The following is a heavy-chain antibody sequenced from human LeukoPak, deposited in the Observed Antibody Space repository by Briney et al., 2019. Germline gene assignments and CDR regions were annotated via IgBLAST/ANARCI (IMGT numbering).Heavy chain of an antibody. CDR1: GINFRSYG. Sequence: GFLRLSCEVSGINFRSYGMHWVRQAPGKGLEWVAFIRYDGNNEDYGDSVKGRFTISRDNSRDMLYLQMNSLRAEDTAVYYCAKDWSSLDISYSGTYFASWGQGTLVTVSS. J-gene: IGHJ4*02. CDR3: AKDWSSLDISYSGTYFAS. CDR2: IRYDGNNE. V-gene: IGHV3-30*02. D-gene: IGHD1-26*01.